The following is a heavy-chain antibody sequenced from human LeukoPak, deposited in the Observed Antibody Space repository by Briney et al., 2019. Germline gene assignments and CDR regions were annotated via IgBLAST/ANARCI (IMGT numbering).Heavy chain of an antibody. CDR2: IYYSGST. CDR1: GGSINNYY. Sequence: SETLSLTCTVSGGSINNYYWSWIRQPPGKGLEWIGYIYYSGSTNYNPSLKSRVTISVDTSKNQFSLKLSSVTAADTAVYYCAGRTGYSSGWTTDAFDIWGQGTMVTVSS. J-gene: IGHJ3*02. V-gene: IGHV4-59*01. D-gene: IGHD6-19*01. CDR3: AGRTGYSSGWTTDAFDI.